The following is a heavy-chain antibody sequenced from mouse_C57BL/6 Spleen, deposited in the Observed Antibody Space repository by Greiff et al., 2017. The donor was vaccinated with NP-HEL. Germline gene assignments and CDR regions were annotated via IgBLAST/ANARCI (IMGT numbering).Heavy chain of an antibody. V-gene: IGHV1-64*01. CDR2: IHPNSGST. CDR1: GYTFTSYW. D-gene: IGHD1-1*01. J-gene: IGHJ2*01. Sequence: VQLQQPGAELVKPGASVKLSCKASGYTFTSYWMHWVKQRPGQGLEWIGMIHPNSGSTNYNEKFKSKATLTVDKSSSTAYMQLSSLTSEDSAVYYCARPLITTVVAPFDYWGQGTTLTVSS. CDR3: ARPLITTVVAPFDY.